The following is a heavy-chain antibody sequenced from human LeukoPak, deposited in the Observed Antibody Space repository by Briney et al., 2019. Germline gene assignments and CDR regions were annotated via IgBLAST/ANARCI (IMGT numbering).Heavy chain of an antibody. Sequence: RPSETLSLTCAVYGGSFSGYYRSWIRQPPGKGLEWIGEINHSGSTNYNPSLKSRVTISVDTSKNQFSLKLSSVTAADTAVYYCARGDYGPWYFDLWGRGTLVTVSS. V-gene: IGHV4-34*01. CDR1: GGSFSGYY. J-gene: IGHJ2*01. D-gene: IGHD4-17*01. CDR3: ARGDYGPWYFDL. CDR2: INHSGST.